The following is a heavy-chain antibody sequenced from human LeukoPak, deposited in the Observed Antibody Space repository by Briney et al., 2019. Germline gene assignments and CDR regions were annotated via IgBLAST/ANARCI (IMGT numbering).Heavy chain of an antibody. J-gene: IGHJ5*02. V-gene: IGHV3-23*01. D-gene: IGHD6-19*01. CDR2: ISASGGST. CDR1: GFTFSSSA. Sequence: GGSLRLSCAASGFTFSSSAMSWVRQVPGKGLEWVSGISASGGSTSYADSVRGRFTISRDNSKNSLSLQMNSLRAEDTAVYFCAKHSSAWYLNWFDPWGQGTLVTVSS. CDR3: AKHSSAWYLNWFDP.